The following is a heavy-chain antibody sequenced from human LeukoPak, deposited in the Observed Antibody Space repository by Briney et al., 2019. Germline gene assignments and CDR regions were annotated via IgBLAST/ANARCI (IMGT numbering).Heavy chain of an antibody. V-gene: IGHV3-9*01. CDR3: ARVVSSYYDSSGYYPPDY. CDR1: GFTFDDYA. D-gene: IGHD3-22*01. CDR2: ISWNSGSI. J-gene: IGHJ4*02. Sequence: AGGSLRLSCAASGFTFDDYAMHWVRQAPGKGLEWVSGISWNSGSIGYADSVKGRFTISRDNAKNSLCLQMNSLRAEDTAAYYCARVVSSYYDSSGYYPPDYWGQGTLVTVSS.